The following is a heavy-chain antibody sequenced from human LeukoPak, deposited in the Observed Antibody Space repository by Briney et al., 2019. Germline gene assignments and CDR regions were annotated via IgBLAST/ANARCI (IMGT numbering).Heavy chain of an antibody. D-gene: IGHD6-13*01. J-gene: IGHJ3*02. Sequence: ASVKVSCKASGYTFTSYDINWVRQATGQGLEWMGWVNPNSGNTGYAQKFQGRVTITRNTSISTAYMELSSLRSEDTAVYYCAREEVHSSSWYGEGRAFDIWGQGTMVTVSS. CDR2: VNPNSGNT. CDR3: AREEVHSSSWYGEGRAFDI. CDR1: GYTFTSYD. V-gene: IGHV1-8*03.